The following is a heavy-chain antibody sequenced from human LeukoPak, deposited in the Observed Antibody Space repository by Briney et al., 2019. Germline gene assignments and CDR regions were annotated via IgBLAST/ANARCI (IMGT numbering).Heavy chain of an antibody. CDR3: ARDRYYYGSGSYWTVDY. CDR2: IIPILGIA. Sequence: SVNVSCKASGGTFSSYAISWLRQAPGQGLEWMGRIIPILGIANYAQKFQGRVTITADKSTSTAYMELSSLRSEDTAVYYCARDRYYYGSGSYWTVDYWGQGTLVTVSS. CDR1: GGTFSSYA. V-gene: IGHV1-69*04. J-gene: IGHJ4*02. D-gene: IGHD3-10*01.